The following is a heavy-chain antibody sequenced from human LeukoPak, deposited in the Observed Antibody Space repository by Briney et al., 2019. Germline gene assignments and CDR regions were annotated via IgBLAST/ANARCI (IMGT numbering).Heavy chain of an antibody. CDR2: IYYSGST. D-gene: IGHD3-22*01. CDR3: ARRDYYDSSGYSI. Sequence: SQTLSLTCIVSGGSISSGDYYWSWIRQPPGKGLEWIGYIYYSGSTYYHPSLKSRVTISVDTSKNQFSLKLSSVPAADTAVYYCARRDYYDSSGYSIWGQGTLVTVSS. V-gene: IGHV4-30-4*01. J-gene: IGHJ4*02. CDR1: GGSISSGDYY.